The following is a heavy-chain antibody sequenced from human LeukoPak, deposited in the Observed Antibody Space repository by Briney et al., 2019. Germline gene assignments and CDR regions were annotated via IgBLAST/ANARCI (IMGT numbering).Heavy chain of an antibody. J-gene: IGHJ5*02. D-gene: IGHD6-6*01. CDR1: GGSISSYY. V-gene: IGHV4-4*07. CDR3: ARDKTSIAAQHNWFDP. Sequence: SETLSLTCTVSGGSISSYYWSWIRQPAGKGLEWIGRIYTSGSTNYNPSLKSRVTMSVDTSKNQFPLKLSSVTAADTAVYYCARDKTSIAAQHNWFDPWGQGTLVTVSS. CDR2: IYTSGST.